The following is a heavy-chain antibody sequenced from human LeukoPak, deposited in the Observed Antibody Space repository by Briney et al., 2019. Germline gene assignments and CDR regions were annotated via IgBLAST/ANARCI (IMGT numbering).Heavy chain of an antibody. Sequence: GGSLRLSCAASGFTFSSYAMSWVRQAPGKGLEWVSAISGSGGSTYYADSVKGRFTISRDNSKNTLYLQMNSLRAEDTAVYYCAKDPTWYSSSPRHDYWGQGTLVTVSS. J-gene: IGHJ4*02. D-gene: IGHD6-6*01. CDR1: GFTFSSYA. CDR2: ISGSGGST. V-gene: IGHV3-23*01. CDR3: AKDPTWYSSSPRHDY.